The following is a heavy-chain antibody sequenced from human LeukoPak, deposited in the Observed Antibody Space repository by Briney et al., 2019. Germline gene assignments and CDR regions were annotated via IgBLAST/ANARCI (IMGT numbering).Heavy chain of an antibody. V-gene: IGHV1-18*04. CDR2: ISAYNGNT. CDR3: ARDEEMVRGRGSQNWFDP. Sequence: ASVKVSCKASGYTFTGYYMHWVRQAPGQGLEWMGWISAYNGNTNYAQKLQGRVTMTTDTSTSTAYMELRSLRSDDTAVYYCARDEEMVRGRGSQNWFDPWGQGTLVTVSS. CDR1: GYTFTGYY. J-gene: IGHJ5*02. D-gene: IGHD3-10*01.